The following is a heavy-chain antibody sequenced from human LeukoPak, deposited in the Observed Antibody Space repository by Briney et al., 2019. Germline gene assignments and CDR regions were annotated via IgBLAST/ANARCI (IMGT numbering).Heavy chain of an antibody. CDR1: GGSISSYY. D-gene: IGHD3-22*01. CDR2: IYYSGST. Sequence: SETLSLTCTVSGGSISSYYWSWIRQPPGKGLEWIGYIYYSGSTNYNPSLKSRVTISVDTSKNQFSLKLSSVTAADTAVYCCARHSYDSSGYYSHYFDYWGREPWSPSPQ. J-gene: IGHJ4*02. CDR3: ARHSYDSSGYYSHYFDY. V-gene: IGHV4-59*08.